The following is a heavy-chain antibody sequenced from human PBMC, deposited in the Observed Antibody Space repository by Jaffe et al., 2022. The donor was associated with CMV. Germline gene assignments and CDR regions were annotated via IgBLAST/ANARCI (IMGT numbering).Heavy chain of an antibody. CDR3: ARDPTPDLRGIAAAEASPPPDWYFDL. V-gene: IGHV1-2*02. Sequence: QVQLVQSGAEVKKPGASVKVSCKASGYTFTGYYMHWVRQAPGQGLEWMGWINPNSGGTNYAQKFQGRVTMTRDTSISTAYMELSRLRSDDTAVYYCARDPTPDLRGIAAAEASPPPDWYFDLWGRGTLVTVSS. CDR2: INPNSGGT. CDR1: GYTFTGYY. D-gene: IGHD6-13*01. J-gene: IGHJ2*01.